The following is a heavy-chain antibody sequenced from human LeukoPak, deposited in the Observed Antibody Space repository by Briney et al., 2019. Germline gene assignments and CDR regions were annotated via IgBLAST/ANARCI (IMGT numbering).Heavy chain of an antibody. J-gene: IGHJ1*01. CDR3: ARGFEYFRH. CDR1: GGSIGSGGYD. CDR2: INQSGST. V-gene: IGHV4-39*07. Sequence: SETLSLTCTVSGGSIGSGGYDWSWIRQPPGKGLEWIGEINQSGSTNYNPSLKSRVTISVDTSKNQFSLKLSSVTAADTAVYYCARGFEYFRHWGQGTLVTVSS.